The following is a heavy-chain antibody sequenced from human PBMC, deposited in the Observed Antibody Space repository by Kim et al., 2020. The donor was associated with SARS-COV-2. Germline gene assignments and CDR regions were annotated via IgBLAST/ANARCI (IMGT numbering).Heavy chain of an antibody. J-gene: IGHJ4*02. V-gene: IGHV7-4-1*02. CDR1: GYTFTSYA. CDR3: ARRYLNDWDFWSGYYYFDY. D-gene: IGHD3-3*01. CDR2: INTNTGNP. Sequence: ASVKVSCKASGYTFTSYAMNWVQQAPGQGLEWMGWINTNTGNPTYAQGFTGRFVFSLDTSVSTAYLQISSLKAEDTAVYYCARRYLNDWDFWSGYYYFDYWGQGTLVTVSS.